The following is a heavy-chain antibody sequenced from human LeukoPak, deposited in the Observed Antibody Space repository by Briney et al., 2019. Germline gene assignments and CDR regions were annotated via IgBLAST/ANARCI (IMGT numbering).Heavy chain of an antibody. V-gene: IGHV3-30*04. D-gene: IGHD3-9*01. CDR2: ISYDGSNK. CDR1: GFSFSTHA. CDR3: ARVLTGYYNFDY. J-gene: IGHJ4*02. Sequence: GGSLRLSCVASGFSFSTHAMHWVRQAPGKGLEWVAVISYDGSNKYYADSVKGRFTISRDNSKNTLYLQMNSLRAEDTAVYYCARVLTGYYNFDYWGQGTLVTVSS.